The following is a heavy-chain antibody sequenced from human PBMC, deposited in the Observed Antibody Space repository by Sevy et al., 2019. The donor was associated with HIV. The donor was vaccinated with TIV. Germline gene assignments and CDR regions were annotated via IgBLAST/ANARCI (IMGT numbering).Heavy chain of an antibody. CDR3: AREGCTKPHDY. CDR1: GFAFYDYS. J-gene: IGHJ4*02. V-gene: IGHV3-23*01. Sequence: GSLRLSCAASGFAFYDYSMSWIRQAPGKGLEWVATLSFGCGKINYADSVKGRFTISRDNSKNSFYLQMDNLRVEDTALYYCAREGCTKPHDYWGQGTLVTVSS. D-gene: IGHD2-8*01. CDR2: LSFGCGKI.